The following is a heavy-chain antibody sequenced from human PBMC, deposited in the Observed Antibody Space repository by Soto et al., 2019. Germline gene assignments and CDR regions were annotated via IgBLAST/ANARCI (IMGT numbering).Heavy chain of an antibody. CDR1: GGSISSGNYY. V-gene: IGHV4-30-4*01. CDR2: ISYSGTT. D-gene: IGHD4-17*01. Sequence: SETLSLTCTVSGGSISSGNYYWSWISQPPGKGLEWIGFISYSGTTHYSASLRSRVSISVDTSKNQFSLDLCSVTAADTAVYYCATMGTPVTGLYYFDYWGQGTLVT. CDR3: ATMGTPVTGLYYFDY. J-gene: IGHJ4*02.